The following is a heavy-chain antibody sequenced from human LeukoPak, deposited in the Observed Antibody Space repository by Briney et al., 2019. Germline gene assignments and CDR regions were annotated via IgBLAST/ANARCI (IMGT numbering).Heavy chain of an antibody. Sequence: GGSLRLSCAASGFTFSSYAMSWVRQAPGKGLEWVSSISSGSSYIYYADSVKGRFTISRDNAKNSLYLQMNSLRAEDTAVYYCARAGSIAAAADYWGQGTLVTVSS. J-gene: IGHJ4*02. CDR1: GFTFSSYA. CDR2: ISSGSSYI. D-gene: IGHD6-13*01. V-gene: IGHV3-21*01. CDR3: ARAGSIAAAADY.